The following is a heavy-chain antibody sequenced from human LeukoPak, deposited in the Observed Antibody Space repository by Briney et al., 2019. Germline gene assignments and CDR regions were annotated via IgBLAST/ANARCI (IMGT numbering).Heavy chain of an antibody. V-gene: IGHV4-34*01. CDR2: INHSGST. CDR3: ARSVSYSSSWYAGRYYYYYYYMDV. D-gene: IGHD6-13*01. Sequence: SETLSLTCAVYGGSFSGYYWSWIRQPPGKGLEWIGEINHSGSTNYNPSLKSRVTISVDTSKNQFSLKLSSVTAADTAVYYCARSVSYSSSWYAGRYYYYYYYMDVWGKGTTVTVSS. J-gene: IGHJ6*03. CDR1: GGSFSGYY.